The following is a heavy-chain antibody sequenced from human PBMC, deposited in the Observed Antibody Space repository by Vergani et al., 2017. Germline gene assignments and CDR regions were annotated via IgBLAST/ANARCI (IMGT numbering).Heavy chain of an antibody. CDR1: GFTFSSYE. Sequence: EVQLVESGGGLVKPGGSLRLSCAASGFTFSSYEMNWVRQAPGKGLEWVSYISSSSSYIYYADSVKGRFTISRDNAKNSLYLQMNILRADDTAVYYCARDPHDYGDYGGYYYYGMDVWGEGTTVTVSS. CDR2: ISSSSSYI. CDR3: ARDPHDYGDYGGYYYYGMDV. J-gene: IGHJ6*04. V-gene: IGHV3-21*05. D-gene: IGHD4-17*01.